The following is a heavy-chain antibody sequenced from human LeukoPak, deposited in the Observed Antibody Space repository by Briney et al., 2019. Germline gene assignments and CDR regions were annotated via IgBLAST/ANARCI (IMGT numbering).Heavy chain of an antibody. CDR3: ARVCSSTSCYNDAFDI. J-gene: IGHJ3*02. D-gene: IGHD2-2*02. V-gene: IGHV1-8*03. CDR2: MNPNSGNT. CDR1: GYTFTSYD. Sequence: ASVKVSCKASGYTFTSYDINWVRQAIGQGLEWMGWMNPNSGNTGYAQKFQGRVTITRNTSISTAYMELSSLRSEDTAVYYCARVCSSTSCYNDAFDIWGQGTMVTVSS.